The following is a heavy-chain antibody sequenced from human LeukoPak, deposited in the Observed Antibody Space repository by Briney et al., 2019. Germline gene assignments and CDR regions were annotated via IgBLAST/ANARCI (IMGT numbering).Heavy chain of an antibody. D-gene: IGHD3-10*01. CDR1: GFTFSAYA. V-gene: IGHV3-30-3*01. J-gene: IGHJ4*02. Sequence: PGGSLRLSCEASGFTFSAYAMTWVRQAPGKGLEWVAVISYDGDSNNKYYADSAKGRFTISRDNSKNTLYLQMNSLRAEDTAVYYCATDVTMVRGVLDYWGRGTLVTVSS. CDR2: ISYDGDSNNK. CDR3: ATDVTMVRGVLDY.